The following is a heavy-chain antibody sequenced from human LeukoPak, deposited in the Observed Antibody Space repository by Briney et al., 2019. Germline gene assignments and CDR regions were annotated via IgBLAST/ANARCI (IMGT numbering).Heavy chain of an antibody. CDR3: ARGKTAMVRGKTYYYYMDV. Sequence: ASVKVSCKASGGTFSSYAISWVRQAPGQGLEWMGGIIPIFGTANYAQKFQGRVTINTDESTSPAYMELSSLRSEDPAVYYCARGKTAMVRGKTYYYYMDVWGKGTTVTVSS. CDR1: GGTFSSYA. V-gene: IGHV1-69*05. D-gene: IGHD5-18*01. J-gene: IGHJ6*03. CDR2: IIPIFGTA.